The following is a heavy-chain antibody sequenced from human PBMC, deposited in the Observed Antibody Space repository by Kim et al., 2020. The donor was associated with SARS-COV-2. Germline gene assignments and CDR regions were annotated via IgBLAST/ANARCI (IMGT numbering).Heavy chain of an antibody. J-gene: IGHJ5*02. CDR2: IIPIFGTA. V-gene: IGHV1-69*13. Sequence: SVKVSCKASGGTFSSYAISWVRQAPGQGLEWMGGIIPIFGTANYAQKFQGRVTITADESTSTAYMELSSLRSEDTAVYYCARRGGYNRNWFDPWGQGTLVTVSS. CDR1: GGTFSSYA. CDR3: ARRGGYNRNWFDP. D-gene: IGHD5-12*01.